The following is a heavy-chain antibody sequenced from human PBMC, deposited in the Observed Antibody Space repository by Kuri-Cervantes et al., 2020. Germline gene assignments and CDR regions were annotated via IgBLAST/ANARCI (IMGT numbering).Heavy chain of an antibody. J-gene: IGHJ4*02. D-gene: IGHD1-26*01. V-gene: IGHV4-59*01. Sequence: SETLSLTCTVSGGSISSYYWSWIRQAPGKGLEWIGYIYYSGSTNYNPSLKSRATMSVDTAKNQFSLRLTSVTAADTAVYYCAREELLGDFDYWGQGTLVTVSS. CDR2: IYYSGST. CDR3: AREELLGDFDY. CDR1: GGSISSYY.